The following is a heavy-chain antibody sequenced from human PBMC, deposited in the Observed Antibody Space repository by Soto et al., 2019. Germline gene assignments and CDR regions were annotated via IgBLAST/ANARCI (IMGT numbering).Heavy chain of an antibody. CDR2: IIPIFGTA. Sequence: GASVKVSCKASGGTFSIYAISWVRQAPRQGLEWMGGIIPIFGTANYAQKFQGRVTITADESTSTAYMELSSLRSEDTAVYYWARGSSSSWYYFDYWGQGTLVTVSS. CDR1: GGTFSIYA. D-gene: IGHD6-13*01. CDR3: ARGSSSSWYYFDY. J-gene: IGHJ4*02. V-gene: IGHV1-69*13.